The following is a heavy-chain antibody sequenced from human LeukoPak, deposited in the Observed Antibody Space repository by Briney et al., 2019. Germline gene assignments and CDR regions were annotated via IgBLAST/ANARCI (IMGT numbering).Heavy chain of an antibody. Sequence: SETLSLTCTVSGGSINSYYWSWIRQPPGKGLEWIGHIYYTGRTNYNPSLKSRVTISKDTSKNQFSLKLNSVTAADTAVYYCARGKYNYGSGSYPNWFDPWGQGTLVTVSS. V-gene: IGHV4-59*01. J-gene: IGHJ5*02. CDR3: ARGKYNYGSGSYPNWFDP. D-gene: IGHD3-10*01. CDR2: IYYTGRT. CDR1: GGSINSYY.